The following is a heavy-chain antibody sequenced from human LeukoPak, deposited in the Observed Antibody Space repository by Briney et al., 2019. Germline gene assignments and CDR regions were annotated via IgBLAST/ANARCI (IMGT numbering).Heavy chain of an antibody. V-gene: IGHV4-39*07. CDR2: INHSGST. Sequence: PSETLSLTCTVSGGSISSSSYYWGWIRQPPGKGLEWIGEINHSGSTNYNPSLKSRVTISVDTSKNQFSLKLSSVTAADTAVYYCARGGGYCSSTSCYTGDIGAYWGQGTLVTVSP. CDR3: ARGGGYCSSTSCYTGDIGAY. J-gene: IGHJ4*02. D-gene: IGHD2-2*02. CDR1: GGSISSSSYY.